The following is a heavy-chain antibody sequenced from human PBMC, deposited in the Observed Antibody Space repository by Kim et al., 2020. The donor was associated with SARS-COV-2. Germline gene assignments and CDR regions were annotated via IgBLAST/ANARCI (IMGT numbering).Heavy chain of an antibody. D-gene: IGHD2-15*01. V-gene: IGHV3-7*03. J-gene: IGHJ3*02. CDR3: ARDSCSGGSCPPYTDAFDI. CDR2: IKQDGSEK. CDR1: GFTFSSYW. Sequence: GGSLRLSCAASGFTFSSYWMSWVRQAPGKGLEWVANIKQDGSEKYYVDSVKGRFTISRDNAKNSLYLQMNSLRAEDTAVYYCARDSCSGGSCPPYTDAFDIWGQGTMVTVSS.